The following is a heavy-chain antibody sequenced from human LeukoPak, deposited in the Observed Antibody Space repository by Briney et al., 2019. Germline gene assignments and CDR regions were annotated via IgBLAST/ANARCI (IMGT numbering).Heavy chain of an antibody. J-gene: IGHJ4*02. Sequence: SETLSLTCTVSGGSISSYYWSWIRQPPGKGLEWIGYIYYSGSTNYNPSLKSRVTISVDTSKSQFSLKLSSVTAADTAVYYCARLLEGYFDYWGQGTLVTVSS. CDR1: GGSISSYY. CDR3: ARLLEGYFDY. V-gene: IGHV4-59*01. CDR2: IYYSGST. D-gene: IGHD3-10*01.